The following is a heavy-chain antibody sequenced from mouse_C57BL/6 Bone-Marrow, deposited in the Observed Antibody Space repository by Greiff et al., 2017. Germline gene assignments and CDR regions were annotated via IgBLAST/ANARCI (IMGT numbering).Heavy chain of an antibody. CDR3: TREPPLYYFDY. V-gene: IGHV5-9-1*02. J-gene: IGHJ2*01. CDR2: ISSGGDYI. Sequence: EVKVVESGEGLVKPGGSLKLSCAASGFTFSSYAMSWVRQTPEKRLEWVAYISSGGDYIYYAYTVKGRFTISRDNARNTLYLQMSRLKSEDTAMYYGTREPPLYYFDYWGQGTTLTVSS. CDR1: GFTFSSYA.